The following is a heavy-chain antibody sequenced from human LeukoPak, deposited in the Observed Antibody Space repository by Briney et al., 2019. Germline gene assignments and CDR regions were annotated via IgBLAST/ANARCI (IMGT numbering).Heavy chain of an antibody. V-gene: IGHV4-61*01. Sequence: SETLSLTCTVSGGSVSSGSYYWSWIRQPPGKGLEWIGYIYYSGSTNYNLSLKSRVTISVDTSKNQFSLKLSSVTAADTAVYYCARDNDAFDIWGQGTMVTVSS. CDR3: ARDNDAFDI. J-gene: IGHJ3*02. CDR1: GGSVSSGSYY. CDR2: IYYSGST.